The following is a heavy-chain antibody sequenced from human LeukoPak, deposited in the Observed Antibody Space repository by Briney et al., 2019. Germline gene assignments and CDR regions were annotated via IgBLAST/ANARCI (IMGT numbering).Heavy chain of an antibody. CDR1: GGSFSGYY. Sequence: SETLSLTCAVYGGSFSGYYWSWIRQPPGKGLEWIGEINHSGSTNYNPSLKSRVTISVDTSKNQFSLKLSSVTAADTAVYYCARGHDRITIFGVVINDWFDPWGQGTLVTVSS. V-gene: IGHV4-34*01. CDR2: INHSGST. CDR3: ARGHDRITIFGVVINDWFDP. J-gene: IGHJ5*02. D-gene: IGHD3-3*01.